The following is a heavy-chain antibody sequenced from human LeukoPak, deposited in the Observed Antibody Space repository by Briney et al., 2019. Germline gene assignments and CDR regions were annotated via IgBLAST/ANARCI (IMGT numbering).Heavy chain of an antibody. Sequence: SETLSLTCTVSGYSISSGYYWGWIRPPPGKGLEWIGIIYHSGSTYYNPSLKSRVTISVDTSKNQFSLNLSSVTAADTAVYYCARRFGDPFDYWGQGTLVTVSS. CDR1: GYSISSGYY. J-gene: IGHJ4*02. D-gene: IGHD3-10*01. V-gene: IGHV4-38-2*02. CDR3: ARRFGDPFDY. CDR2: IYHSGST.